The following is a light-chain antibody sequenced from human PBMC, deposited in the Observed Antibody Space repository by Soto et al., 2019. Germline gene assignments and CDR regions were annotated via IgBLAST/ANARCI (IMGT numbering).Light chain of an antibody. Sequence: QSVLTQPPSASGTPGQRVTISCPGSSSNIGSNTVNWYQQLPGTAPKLLIYSNNQRPSGVPDRFSGSKSGTSASLAISGLQSEDEADYYCAAWDDSLNGRVFGGGTKATVL. J-gene: IGLJ3*02. V-gene: IGLV1-44*01. CDR1: SSNIGSNT. CDR2: SNN. CDR3: AAWDDSLNGRV.